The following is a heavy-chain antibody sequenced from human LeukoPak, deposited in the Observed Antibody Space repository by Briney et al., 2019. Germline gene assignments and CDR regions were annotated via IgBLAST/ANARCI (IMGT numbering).Heavy chain of an antibody. CDR3: ASGNTFWRGLIY. V-gene: IGHV3-NL1*01. J-gene: IGHJ4*02. D-gene: IGHD3-3*01. CDR1: GFTFSSYG. Sequence: GGSLRLSCAASGFTFSSYGMSWVRQAPGKGLEWVSVIYSGSTTYYADSVKGRFTISRDNSKNTLYLQMNSLRAEDTAVYYCASGNTFWRGLIYWGQGTLVTVSS. CDR2: IYSGSTT.